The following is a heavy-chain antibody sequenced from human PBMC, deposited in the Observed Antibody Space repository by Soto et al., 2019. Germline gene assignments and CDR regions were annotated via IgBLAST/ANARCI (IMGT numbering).Heavy chain of an antibody. CDR2: INHSGST. J-gene: IGHJ4*02. D-gene: IGHD4-17*01. CDR3: ASKDMTTVTSFDY. V-gene: IGHV4-34*01. Sequence: SETLSLTCAVYGGSFSGYYWSWIRQPPGKGLEWIGEINHSGSTNYNPSLKSRVTISVDTSKNQFSLKLSSVTAADTAVYYCASKDMTTVTSFDYWGQGTLVTVSS. CDR1: GGSFSGYY.